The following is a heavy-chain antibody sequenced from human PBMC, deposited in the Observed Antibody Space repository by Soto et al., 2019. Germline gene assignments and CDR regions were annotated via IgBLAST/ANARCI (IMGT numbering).Heavy chain of an antibody. Sequence: EVQLVESGGGLVQPGGSLRLSCAASGFTVSSNYMSWVRQAPGKGLEWVSVIYSGGSTYYADSVKGRFTISRHNSKNSLYLQMNSLRAEDTAVYYCARGGGSYYYGSGPFDYWGQGTLVTVSS. CDR1: GFTVSSNY. J-gene: IGHJ4*02. CDR2: IYSGGST. CDR3: ARGGGSYYYGSGPFDY. V-gene: IGHV3-53*04. D-gene: IGHD3-10*01.